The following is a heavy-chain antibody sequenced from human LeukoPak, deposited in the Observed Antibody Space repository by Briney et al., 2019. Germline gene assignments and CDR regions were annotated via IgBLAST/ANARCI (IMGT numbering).Heavy chain of an antibody. CDR1: GYTFTGYY. D-gene: IGHD3-3*01. CDR3: AREGHDFWSGFTYYYYYYMDV. J-gene: IGHJ6*03. Sequence: ASVKVSCKASGYTFTGYYMHWVRQAPGQGLEWMGWINPNSGGTNYAQKFQGRVTMTRDTSISTAYMELSRLRSDDTAVYYHAREGHDFWSGFTYYYYYYMDVWGKGNTVTVSS. V-gene: IGHV1-2*02. CDR2: INPNSGGT.